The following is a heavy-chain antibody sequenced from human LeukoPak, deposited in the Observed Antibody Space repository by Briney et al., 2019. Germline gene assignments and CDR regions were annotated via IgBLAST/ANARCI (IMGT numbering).Heavy chain of an antibody. D-gene: IGHD4-17*01. V-gene: IGHV3-21*04. CDR3: ANPKDYGDYDAFFDY. Sequence: GGSLRLSCAASGFTFSSYSMNWVRQAPGKGLEWVSSISSSSSYIYYADSVKGRFTISRDNSKNTLYLQMNSLRAEDTAVYYCANPKDYGDYDAFFDYWGQGTLVTVSS. J-gene: IGHJ4*02. CDR1: GFTFSSYS. CDR2: ISSSSSYI.